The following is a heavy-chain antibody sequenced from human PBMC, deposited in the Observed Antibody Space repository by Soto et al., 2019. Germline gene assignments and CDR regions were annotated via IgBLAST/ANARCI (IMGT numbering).Heavy chain of an antibody. V-gene: IGHV3-66*01. J-gene: IGHJ4*02. D-gene: IGHD6-13*01. CDR2: IYSGGST. CDR1: GFTVSSNY. CDR3: ATLPGGRSWPRDY. Sequence: GGSLRLSCAASGFTVSSNYMSWVRQAPGKGLEWVSVIYSGGSTYYADSVKGRFTISRDNSKNTLYLQMNSLRAEDTAVYYCATLPGGRSWPRDYWGQGTLVTVSS.